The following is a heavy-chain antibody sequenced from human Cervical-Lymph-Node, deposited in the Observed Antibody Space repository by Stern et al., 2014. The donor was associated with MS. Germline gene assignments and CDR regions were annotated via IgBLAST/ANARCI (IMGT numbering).Heavy chain of an antibody. CDR1: GYTFTTYW. CDR3: ARSYSSSWTHYFDY. V-gene: IGHV5-51*01. CDR2: IYVGDSET. D-gene: IGHD6-13*01. J-gene: IGHJ4*02. Sequence: VQLVESGAEVKKPGESLKISCKGAGYTFTTYWIGWVRQMPGKGLEWMEIIYVGDSETRYSPSFQGQVTISADKSISTAYLHWRSLKASDTAMYYCARSYSSSWTHYFDYWGQGTLVTVSS.